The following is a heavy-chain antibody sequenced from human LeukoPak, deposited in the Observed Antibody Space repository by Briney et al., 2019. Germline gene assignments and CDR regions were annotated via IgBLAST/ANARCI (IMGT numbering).Heavy chain of an antibody. Sequence: GGSLRLSCAASGFTFSSYNMNWVRQAPGKGLEWVSSISSSSSYIYYADSVKGRFTISRDNAKNSLYLQMNSLRAEDTAVYYCAKNGNDWSHPFDPWGQGTLVTVSS. CDR1: GFTFSSYN. CDR2: ISSSSSYI. CDR3: AKNGNDWSHPFDP. D-gene: IGHD1-1*01. J-gene: IGHJ5*02. V-gene: IGHV3-21*01.